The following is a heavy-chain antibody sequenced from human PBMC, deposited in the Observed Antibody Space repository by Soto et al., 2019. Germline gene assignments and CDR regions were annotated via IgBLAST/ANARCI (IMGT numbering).Heavy chain of an antibody. Sequence: EVQLVESGGGLVQPGGSLRLSCAASAFMFSSYWMGWVRQAPGKGLEWVANIKNDGSEKYYVDSVRGRFTISRDNAKNSLYLQMNSLRAEDTAVYYCATEYCGSASCYGNWFDPWGQGTLVTVSS. CDR3: ATEYCGSASCYGNWFDP. D-gene: IGHD2-2*01. CDR2: IKNDGSEK. CDR1: AFMFSSYW. V-gene: IGHV3-7*04. J-gene: IGHJ5*02.